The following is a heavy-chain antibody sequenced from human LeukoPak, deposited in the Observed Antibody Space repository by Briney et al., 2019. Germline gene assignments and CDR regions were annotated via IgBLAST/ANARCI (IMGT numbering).Heavy chain of an antibody. D-gene: IGHD3-22*01. J-gene: IGHJ4*02. V-gene: IGHV4-34*01. CDR3: ARERYYDSSGYLY. Sequence: SETLFLTCAVYGGSFSGYYWSWIRQPPGKGREWIGEINHSGSTNYNPSLKSRVTISVDTSKNQFSLKLSSVTAADTAVYYCARERYYDSSGYLYWGQGTLVTVSS. CDR2: INHSGST. CDR1: GGSFSGYY.